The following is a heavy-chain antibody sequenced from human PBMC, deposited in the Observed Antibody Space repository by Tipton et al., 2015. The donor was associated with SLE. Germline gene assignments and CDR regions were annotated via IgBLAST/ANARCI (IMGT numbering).Heavy chain of an antibody. V-gene: IGHV4-4*09. CDR2: IYTSGST. J-gene: IGHJ4*02. D-gene: IGHD4-11*01. Sequence: TLSLTCTVSGGSISSYYWSWIRQPPGKGLEWIGYIYTSGSTNYNPSLKSRVTISVDTSKNQFSLKLSSVTAADTAVYYCASSGGMTTVTTLRYWGQGTLVTVSS. CDR1: GGSISSYY. CDR3: ASSGGMTTVTTLRY.